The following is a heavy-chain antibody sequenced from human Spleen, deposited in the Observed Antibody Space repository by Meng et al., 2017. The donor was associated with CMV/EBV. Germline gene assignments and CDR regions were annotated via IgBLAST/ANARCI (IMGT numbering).Heavy chain of an antibody. Sequence: GGTFSSYAISWVRQAPGQGHEWMGGIIPIFGTANYAQKFQGRVTITTDESTSTAYMELSSLRSEDTAVYYCAVTIFGVVINPQNWFDPWGQGTLVTSPQ. V-gene: IGHV1-69*05. CDR2: IIPIFGTA. CDR3: AVTIFGVVINPQNWFDP. D-gene: IGHD3-3*01. CDR1: GGTFSSYA. J-gene: IGHJ5*02.